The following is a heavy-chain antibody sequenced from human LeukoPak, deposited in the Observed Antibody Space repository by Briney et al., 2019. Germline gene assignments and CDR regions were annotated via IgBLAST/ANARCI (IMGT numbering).Heavy chain of an antibody. Sequence: GGSLRLSCAASGFIFSSYEMKWVRQAPGKGLEGVSYISSSGSITYYADSVKGRLTISRDNAKKSLYLQMNSLRAEDTAVYYCARIAVTGMWYFDYWGQGTLVTVSS. D-gene: IGHD6-19*01. CDR2: ISSSGSIT. J-gene: IGHJ4*02. CDR1: GFIFSSYE. V-gene: IGHV3-48*03. CDR3: ARIAVTGMWYFDY.